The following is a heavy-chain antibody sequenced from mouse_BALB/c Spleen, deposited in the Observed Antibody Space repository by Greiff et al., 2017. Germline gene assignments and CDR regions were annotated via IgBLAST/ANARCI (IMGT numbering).Heavy chain of an antibody. Sequence: VQLQQSGAELVRPGASVTLSCKASGYTFTDYEMHWVKQTPVHGLEWIGAIDPETGGTAYNQKFKGKATLTADKSSSTAYMELRSLTSEDSAVYYCTKPYDGYYGDYFDYWGQGTTLTVSS. D-gene: IGHD2-3*01. CDR3: TKPYDGYYGDYFDY. V-gene: IGHV1-15*01. CDR2: IDPETGGT. CDR1: GYTFTDYE. J-gene: IGHJ2*01.